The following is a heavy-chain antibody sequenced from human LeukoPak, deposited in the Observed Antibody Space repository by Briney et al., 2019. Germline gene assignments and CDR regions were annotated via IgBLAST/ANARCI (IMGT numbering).Heavy chain of an antibody. CDR1: GYTFTGYY. CDR3: ARSAVGRYYDSSGYYPLFVY. J-gene: IGHJ4*02. D-gene: IGHD3-22*01. V-gene: IGHV1-2*02. Sequence: ASVKVSCKASGYTFTGYYMHWVRQAPGQGLEWMGWINPNSGGTNYAQKFQGRVTMTRDTSISTAYMELSRLRSDDTAVYYCARSAVGRYYDSSGYYPLFVYWGQGTLVTVSS. CDR2: INPNSGGT.